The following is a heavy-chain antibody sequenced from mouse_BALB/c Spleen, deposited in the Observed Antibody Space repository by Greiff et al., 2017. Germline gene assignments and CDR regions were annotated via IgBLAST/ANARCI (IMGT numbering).Heavy chain of an antibody. CDR3: ARDYRHYAMDY. CDR2: ILPGSGST. V-gene: IGHV1-9*01. J-gene: IGHJ4*01. Sequence: VKLMESGAELMKPGASVKISCKATGYTFSSYWIEWVKQRPGHGLEWIGEILPGSGSTNYNEKFKGKATFTADTSSNTAYMQLSSLTSEDSAVYYCARDYRHYAMDYWGQGTSVTVSS. CDR1: GYTFSSYW. D-gene: IGHD2-14*01.